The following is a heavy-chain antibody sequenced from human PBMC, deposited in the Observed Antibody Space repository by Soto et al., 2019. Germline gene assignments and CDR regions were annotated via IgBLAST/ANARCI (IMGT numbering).Heavy chain of an antibody. CDR1: GYTFTSYG. CDR2: ISVYTGNT. V-gene: IGHV1-18*01. D-gene: IGHD2-15*01. J-gene: IGHJ5*02. Sequence: QVQLVQSGAEVKKPGASVKVSCKASGYTFTSYGISWVRPAPGQGLEWMGRISVYTGNTNYAQKAQGRGTMTTDTSTSTAYMELRSLRSDDTAVYCCARVVAALGHWFDPWGQGTLVTVSS. CDR3: ARVVAALGHWFDP.